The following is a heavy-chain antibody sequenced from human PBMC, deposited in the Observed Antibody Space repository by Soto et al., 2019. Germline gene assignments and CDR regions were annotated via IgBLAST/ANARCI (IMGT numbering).Heavy chain of an antibody. V-gene: IGHV4-59*01. D-gene: IGHD1-20*01. CDR2: IYYRECT. Sequence: PSETLTLTCIVCGGSISNYYWSWIGQPLGKGLEWSGYIYYRECTNYNPSLKSRDTISVDTSMNQFSLKLSSVTAADTVVYYGAMGGYNWNDVTDYWRQGTLVTVS. J-gene: IGHJ4*02. CDR3: AMGGYNWNDVTDY. CDR1: GGSISNYY.